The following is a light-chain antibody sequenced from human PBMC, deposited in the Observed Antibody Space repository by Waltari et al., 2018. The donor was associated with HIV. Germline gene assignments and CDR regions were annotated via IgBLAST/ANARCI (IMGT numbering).Light chain of an antibody. CDR3: MQALQTPQT. V-gene: IGKV2-28*01. Sequence: DIVMTQSPLSLPVTPGEPASISCRSSHSLLHSNGYHYLDWYLQKRGKYPQRLIYVGCNRDCGVPDRFSGSGAGKDVTRKISRVEAEDVGIYYGMQALQTPQTFGQGTKGESK. CDR2: VGC. J-gene: IGKJ1*01. CDR1: HSLLHSNGYHY.